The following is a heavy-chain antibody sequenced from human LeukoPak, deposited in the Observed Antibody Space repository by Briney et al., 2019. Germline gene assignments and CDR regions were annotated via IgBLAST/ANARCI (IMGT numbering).Heavy chain of an antibody. Sequence: SETLSLTWIVSGASISSGDYYWSWIRQPPGKGLEWIGYIYYSGSTYYNPSLKSRVTISVDTSKNQFSLKLSSVTAADTAVYYRARELRADFGSGYKSLFDYWGQGTLVTVSS. D-gene: IGHD3-22*01. CDR3: ARELRADFGSGYKSLFDY. CDR1: GASISSGDYY. V-gene: IGHV4-30-4*08. CDR2: IYYSGST. J-gene: IGHJ4*02.